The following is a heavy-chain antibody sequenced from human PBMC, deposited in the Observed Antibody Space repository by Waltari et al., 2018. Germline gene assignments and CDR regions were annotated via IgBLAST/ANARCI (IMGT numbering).Heavy chain of an antibody. Sequence: QLQLQESGPGLVKPSETLSLTCTVSGGAISSSSYYWGWTRPPPGKGLEWIGGIYYSGSTYYNPSLKSRVTISVDTSKNQFSLKLSSVTAADTAVYYCARHNRDSSGYYPLYFDYWGQGTLVTVSS. D-gene: IGHD3-22*01. CDR3: ARHNRDSSGYYPLYFDY. J-gene: IGHJ4*02. CDR2: IYYSGST. CDR1: GGAISSSSYY. V-gene: IGHV4-39*01.